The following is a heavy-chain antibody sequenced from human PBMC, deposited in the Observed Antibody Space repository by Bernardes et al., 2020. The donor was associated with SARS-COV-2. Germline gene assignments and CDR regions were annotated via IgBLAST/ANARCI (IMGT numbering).Heavy chain of an antibody. V-gene: IGHV3-23*01. J-gene: IGHJ4*02. CDR3: ARDNSIDY. D-gene: IGHD1-20*01. Sequence: GGSLRLSCVASGFTFSNHAMSWVRQAPEKGLEWLSAINGRGDSTSYADSAKGRFTISRDNSKNMLYMQMNSLRAEDTAVYYCARDNSIDYWGQGTLVTVSS. CDR2: INGRGDST. CDR1: GFTFSNHA.